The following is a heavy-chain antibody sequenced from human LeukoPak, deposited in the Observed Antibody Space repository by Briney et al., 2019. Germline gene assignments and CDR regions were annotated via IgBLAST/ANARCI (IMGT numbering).Heavy chain of an antibody. CDR3: AKAPYYYDSSGYQSWFDP. D-gene: IGHD3-22*01. CDR1: GFTFSSYG. CDR2: IRYGGSNK. J-gene: IGHJ5*02. V-gene: IGHV3-30*02. Sequence: GGSLRLSCAASGFTFSSYGMHWVRQAPGKGLEWVAFIRYGGSNKYYADSVKGRFTISRDNSKNTLYLQMNSLRAEDTAVYYCAKAPYYYDSSGYQSWFDPWGQGTLVTVSS.